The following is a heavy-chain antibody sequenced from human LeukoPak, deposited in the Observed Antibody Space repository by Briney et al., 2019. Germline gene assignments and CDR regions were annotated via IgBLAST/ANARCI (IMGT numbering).Heavy chain of an antibody. CDR3: AKDLFSGSEFDY. Sequence: PGGSLRLSCAASGFTFSSYGMHWVRQAPGKGLEWVAFIRYDGSNKYYADSVKGRFTISRDNSKSTLYLQMNSLRAEDTAVYYCAKDLFSGSEFDYWGQGTLVTVSS. CDR1: GFTFSSYG. V-gene: IGHV3-30*02. J-gene: IGHJ4*02. CDR2: IRYDGSNK. D-gene: IGHD5-12*01.